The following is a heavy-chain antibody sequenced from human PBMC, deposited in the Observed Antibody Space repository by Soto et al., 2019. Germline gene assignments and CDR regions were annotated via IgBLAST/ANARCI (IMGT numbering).Heavy chain of an antibody. CDR1: GGSFSGYY. J-gene: IGHJ4*02. V-gene: IGHV4-34*01. D-gene: IGHD2-8*02. Sequence: PSETLSLTCAVYGGSFSGYYRTWIRQPPGTGLEWIGEINHSGSTNYNPSLKSRVTISVDTSKNQFSLKLTSVTAADTAVYYCARDKITGLFDYWGRGTLVTVSS. CDR3: ARDKITGLFDY. CDR2: INHSGST.